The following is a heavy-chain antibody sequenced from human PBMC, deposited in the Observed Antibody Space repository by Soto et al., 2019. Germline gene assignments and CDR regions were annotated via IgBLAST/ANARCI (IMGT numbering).Heavy chain of an antibody. CDR3: TSPTISVGYYYYMDV. J-gene: IGHJ6*03. CDR2: INGDGSRT. D-gene: IGHD3-3*01. V-gene: IGHV3-74*01. CDR1: GFTFSSHW. Sequence: EVQLVESGGGLVQPGGSLRLSCAASGFTFSSHWMHWVRQAPGKGLVWVSRINGDGSRTDYADSVKGRFTISRDNAKNTLYLQMNSLRGEDTGVYYCTSPTISVGYYYYMDVWGKGTTVTVSS.